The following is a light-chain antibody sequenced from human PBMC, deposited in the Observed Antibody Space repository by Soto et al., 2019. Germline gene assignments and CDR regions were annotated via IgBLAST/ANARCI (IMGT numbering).Light chain of an antibody. CDR2: KAS. CDR1: QSISSW. V-gene: IGKV1-5*03. CDR3: QQYNSPPT. J-gene: IGKJ1*01. Sequence: DIPMTQSPSTLSASVGDRVIIICRASQSISSWLAWYQQKPGKAPKLLIYKASSLESGVPSRFSGSGSGTEFTLTISSLQPDDFATYYCQQYNSPPTFGQGTKVDIK.